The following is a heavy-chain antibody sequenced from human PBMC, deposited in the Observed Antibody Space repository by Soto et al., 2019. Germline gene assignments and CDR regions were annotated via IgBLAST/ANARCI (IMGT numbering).Heavy chain of an antibody. Sequence: ASVKVSCKASGYTFTGYYMHWVRQAPGQGLEWMGWINPNSGGTNYAQKFQGRVTMTRDTSISTAHMELSRLRSDDTAVYYCARSSWIQLWRYYFDYWGQGTLVTVSS. CDR2: INPNSGGT. CDR1: GYTFTGYY. D-gene: IGHD5-18*01. V-gene: IGHV1-2*02. J-gene: IGHJ4*02. CDR3: ARSSWIQLWRYYFDY.